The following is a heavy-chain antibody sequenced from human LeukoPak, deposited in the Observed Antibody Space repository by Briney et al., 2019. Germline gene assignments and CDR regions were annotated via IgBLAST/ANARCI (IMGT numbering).Heavy chain of an antibody. CDR2: IYPGDSDT. V-gene: IGHV5-51*01. J-gene: IGHJ4*02. D-gene: IGHD5-18*01. CDR1: GYSFTSYW. Sequence: GESLKISCKGSGYSFTSYWIGWVRQMPGKGLERMGIIYPGDSDTRYSPPFQGQVTISGDKYISTAYLQWSSLKASDTAMYYCARRLAMDDFDYWGEGTLVTVSS. CDR3: ARRLAMDDFDY.